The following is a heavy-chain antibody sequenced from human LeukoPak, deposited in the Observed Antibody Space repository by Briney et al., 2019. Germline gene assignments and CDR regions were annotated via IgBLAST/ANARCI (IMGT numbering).Heavy chain of an antibody. CDR3: AKGGSSWSEIDY. V-gene: IGHV3-30*02. CDR1: EFTFSNYG. J-gene: IGHJ4*02. Sequence: GGSLRLSCEASEFTFSNYGMHWVRQAPGKGLEWVAFIRSDGSNKYYADSVRGRFTISRDNSKNTLYLQMNSLRGDDTAVYYCAKGGSSWSEIDYWGQGSLVTVSS. D-gene: IGHD6-13*01. CDR2: IRSDGSNK.